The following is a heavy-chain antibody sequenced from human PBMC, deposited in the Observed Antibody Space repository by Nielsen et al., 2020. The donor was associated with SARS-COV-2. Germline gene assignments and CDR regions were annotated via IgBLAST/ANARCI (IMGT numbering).Heavy chain of an antibody. V-gene: IGHV4-61*01. Sequence: SETLSLTCTVSGGSISSSSYYWSWIRQPPGKGLEWIGYIYYSGSTNYNPSLKSRVTISVDTSKNQFSLKLSSVTAADTAVYYCAIHSSSFDYWGQGTLVTVSS. CDR2: IYYSGST. CDR3: AIHSSSFDY. J-gene: IGHJ4*02. D-gene: IGHD6-13*01. CDR1: GGSISSSSYY.